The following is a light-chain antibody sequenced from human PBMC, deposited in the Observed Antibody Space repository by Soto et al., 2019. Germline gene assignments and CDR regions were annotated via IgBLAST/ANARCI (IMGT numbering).Light chain of an antibody. CDR2: DVS. Sequence: QSALTQPASVSGSPGQSITISCTGTSSDIGRYNDVSWYQQYPGQDPQLMIFDVSSRPSGLSNRFSGSKSGNTASLTISGLQAEDEGDYYCSSYTNYRTGVFGGGTKLTVL. J-gene: IGLJ3*02. V-gene: IGLV2-14*01. CDR3: SSYTNYRTGV. CDR1: SSDIGRYND.